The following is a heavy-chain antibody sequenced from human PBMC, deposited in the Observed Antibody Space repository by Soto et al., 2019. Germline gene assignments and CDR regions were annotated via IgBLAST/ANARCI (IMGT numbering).Heavy chain of an antibody. Sequence: GGSLRLSCAASGFTFSSYSMNWVRQAPGKGLEWVSSISSSSSYIYYADSVKGRFTISRDNAKNSLYLQMNSLRAEDTAVYYCARIYCSSTSCHLDFWGQGTLVTVSS. CDR1: GFTFSSYS. CDR3: ARIYCSSTSCHLDF. V-gene: IGHV3-21*01. J-gene: IGHJ4*02. CDR2: ISSSSSYI. D-gene: IGHD2-2*01.